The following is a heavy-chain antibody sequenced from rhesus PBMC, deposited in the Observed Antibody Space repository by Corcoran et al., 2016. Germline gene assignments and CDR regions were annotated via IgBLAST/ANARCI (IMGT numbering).Heavy chain of an antibody. V-gene: IGHV4-173*01. CDR1: GGSISSNY. J-gene: IGHJ5-1*01. CDR2: ISGGGGNT. Sequence: QLQLQESGPGLVKPSETLSLTCTVSGGSISSNYWSWIRQPPGKGQGGIGRISGGGGNTDYTPSLRSRVTFSTDTSKNQFSLKLYSVTAADTAVYYWARVPDSNYWARFDVWGAGVLVTVSS. D-gene: IGHD4-23*01. CDR3: ARVPDSNYWARFDV.